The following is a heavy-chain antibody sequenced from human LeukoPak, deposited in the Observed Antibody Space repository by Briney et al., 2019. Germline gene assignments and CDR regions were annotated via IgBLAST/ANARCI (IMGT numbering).Heavy chain of an antibody. CDR3: ARDYARDFGY. D-gene: IGHD2-2*01. CDR1: GFTFSSYS. Sequence: GGSLRLSCAASGFTFSSYSMNWVRQAPGKGLEWVSAISSDSNYIYYADSLKGRFTISRDNAENSLYLQMNSLRVEDTAIYYCARDYARDFGYWGQGALVTVSS. CDR2: ISSDSNYI. J-gene: IGHJ4*02. V-gene: IGHV3-21*01.